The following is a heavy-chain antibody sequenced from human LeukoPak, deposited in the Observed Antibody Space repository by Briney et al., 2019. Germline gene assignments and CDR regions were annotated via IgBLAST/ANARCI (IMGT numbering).Heavy chain of an antibody. D-gene: IGHD2-2*01. V-gene: IGHV3-23*01. J-gene: IGHJ4*02. CDR1: GFTFSSYA. Sequence: PGGSLRLSCAASGFTFSSYAMSWVRQAPGKGLEWVSAISGSGGSTYYADSVKGRFTISRDNSKNTLYLQMNSLRAEDTAVYYCAKRGRLFGGYCSSTSCSHVDYWGQGTLVTVSS. CDR3: AKRGRLFGGYCSSTSCSHVDY. CDR2: ISGSGGST.